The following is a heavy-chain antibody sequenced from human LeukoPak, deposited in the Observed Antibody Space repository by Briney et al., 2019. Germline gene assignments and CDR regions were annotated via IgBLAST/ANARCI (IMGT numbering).Heavy chain of an antibody. CDR2: IKRDGSEK. CDR3: ARDLSGITGYTYGRGIDY. CDR1: GFTFSSHR. J-gene: IGHJ4*02. D-gene: IGHD5-18*01. V-gene: IGHV3-7*01. Sequence: GGSLRLSCAASGFTFSSHRMSWVRQAPGKGLEWVANIKRDGSEKYYVDSVKGRFTISRDNAKTSLYLQMNSLRAEDTAVYYCARDLSGITGYTYGRGIDYWGQGTLGTVSS.